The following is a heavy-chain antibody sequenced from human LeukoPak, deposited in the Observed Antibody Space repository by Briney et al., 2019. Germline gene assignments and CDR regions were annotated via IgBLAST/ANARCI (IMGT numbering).Heavy chain of an antibody. CDR1: GFTFSSYA. CDR2: ISGSDGST. J-gene: IGHJ4*02. D-gene: IGHD4-17*01. V-gene: IGHV3-23*01. Sequence: PGGSLRLSCAASGFTFSSYAMSWVRQAPGKGLEWVSGISGSDGSTNYADSVKGRFTISRENSKNTLYLQMNSLRAEDTAVYYCAKDSVKKYDDYWGQGTLVTVSS. CDR3: AKDSVKKYDDY.